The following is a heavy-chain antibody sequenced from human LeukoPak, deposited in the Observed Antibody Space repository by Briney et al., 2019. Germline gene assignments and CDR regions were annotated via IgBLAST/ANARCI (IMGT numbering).Heavy chain of an antibody. J-gene: IGHJ4*02. Sequence: PGGSLRLSCAASGFTFSSYAMSWVRQAPGKGLEWVSAISGSGGSTYYADSVKGRSTISRDNSKNTLYLQMNSLRAEDTAVYYCAKWVVPAEGYFDYWGQGTLVTVSS. V-gene: IGHV3-23*01. CDR3: AKWVVPAEGYFDY. CDR1: GFTFSSYA. CDR2: ISGSGGST. D-gene: IGHD2-2*01.